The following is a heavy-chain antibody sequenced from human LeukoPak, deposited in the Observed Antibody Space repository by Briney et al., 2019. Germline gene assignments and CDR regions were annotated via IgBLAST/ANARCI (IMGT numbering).Heavy chain of an antibody. CDR3: ARGSVEMATIAAW. CDR2: IYNSGST. J-gene: IGHJ4*02. V-gene: IGHV4-59*01. CDR1: GDSFSYFY. D-gene: IGHD5-24*01. Sequence: SETLSLTCTVSGDSFSYFYWSWIRQPPGKGLEWIGYIYNSGSTNYNPSLKSRVTISVDTSKNQFSLKLSSVTAADTAVYYCARGSVEMATIAAWWGQGTLVTVSS.